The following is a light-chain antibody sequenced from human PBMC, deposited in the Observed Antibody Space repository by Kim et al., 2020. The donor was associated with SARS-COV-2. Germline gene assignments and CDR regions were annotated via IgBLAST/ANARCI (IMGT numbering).Light chain of an antibody. CDR2: GAS. CDR1: QSVGSS. CDR3: QQYNNWPQT. J-gene: IGKJ1*01. Sequence: DIVMTQSPATLSVSPGERATLSCRASQSVGSSLAWYQQKPGQAPRLLIHGASTRATGIPARFSGSGSGAEFTLTIRNLQSEDFAVYYCQQYNNWPQTFGQGTKVDIK. V-gene: IGKV3-15*01.